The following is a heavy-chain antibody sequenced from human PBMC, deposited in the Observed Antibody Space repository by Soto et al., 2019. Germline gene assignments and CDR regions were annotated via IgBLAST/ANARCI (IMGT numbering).Heavy chain of an antibody. D-gene: IGHD6-13*01. V-gene: IGHV4-34*01. Sequence: PSETLSLTCAVYGGSFSGYYWSWIRQPPGKGLEWIGEINHSGSTNYNPSLKSRVTISVDTSKNQFSLKLSSVTAADTAVYYCARYRREAVAGYTLDNWGQGILVTSPQ. J-gene: IGHJ4*02. CDR1: GGSFSGYY. CDR2: INHSGST. CDR3: ARYRREAVAGYTLDN.